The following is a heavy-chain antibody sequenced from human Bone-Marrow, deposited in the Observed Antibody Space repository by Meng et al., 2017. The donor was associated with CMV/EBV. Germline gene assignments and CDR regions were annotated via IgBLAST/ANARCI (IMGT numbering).Heavy chain of an antibody. CDR3: TKGVYGGTCYFDF. V-gene: IGHV3-20*04. D-gene: IGHD3-16*01. Sequence: GESLKIYCAASGFTFDDYGMSWVRQAPGKGLEWVSGINWNGGSTGYADSVKGRFTISRDNAKNSLYLQMNSLRAEDTALYYCTKGVYGGTCYFDFWGQGTLVTVSS. CDR2: INWNGGST. CDR1: GFTFDDYG. J-gene: IGHJ4*02.